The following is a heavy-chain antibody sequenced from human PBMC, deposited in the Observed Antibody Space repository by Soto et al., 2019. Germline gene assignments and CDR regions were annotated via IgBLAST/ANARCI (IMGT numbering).Heavy chain of an antibody. D-gene: IGHD3-10*01. CDR3: AKDDYYGSGIDY. V-gene: IGHV3-23*01. J-gene: IGHJ4*02. CDR2: ISGSGGST. Sequence: GGSLRLSCAASGFTFSSYAMSWVRQAPGKGLEWVSAISGSGGSTYYADSVKGRFTISRDNSKNTLYLQMNSLRAEDTAVHYCAKDDYYGSGIDYWGQGTLVTVSS. CDR1: GFTFSSYA.